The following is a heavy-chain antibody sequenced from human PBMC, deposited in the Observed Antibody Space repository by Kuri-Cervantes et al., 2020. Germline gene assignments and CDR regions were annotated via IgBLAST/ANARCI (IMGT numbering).Heavy chain of an antibody. V-gene: IGHV1-18*01. Sequence: SVKVSCQASGSTFTSYGISWVRQAPGQGLEWMGWISAYNGNTNYAQKLQGRVTMTTDTSTSTAYMELRSLRSDDTAVYYCASSRRRVSGWSSAFDIWGQGTMVTVSS. CDR2: ISAYNGNT. CDR1: GSTFTSYG. CDR3: ASSRRRVSGWSSAFDI. J-gene: IGHJ3*02. D-gene: IGHD6-19*01.